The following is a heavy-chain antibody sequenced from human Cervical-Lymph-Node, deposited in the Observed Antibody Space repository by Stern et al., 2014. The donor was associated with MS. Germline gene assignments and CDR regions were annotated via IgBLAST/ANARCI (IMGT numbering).Heavy chain of an antibody. CDR3: AREGIPGAGGTFDN. CDR1: GGTFSSYS. CDR2: IIPVFGTT. V-gene: IGHV1-69*01. J-gene: IGHJ4*02. Sequence: QVQLLQPGAEVKKPGSSVKVSCKVSGGTFSSYSLNWVRQAPGQGLEWMGGIIPVFGTTNYAQRFQGKVTITADGSTGTAYLEVSSLTSEDTAVYCCAREGIPGAGGTFDNWGQGTRVIVSS. D-gene: IGHD1-26*01.